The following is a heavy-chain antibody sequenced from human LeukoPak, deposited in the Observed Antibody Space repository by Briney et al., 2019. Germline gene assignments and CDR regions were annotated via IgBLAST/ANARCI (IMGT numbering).Heavy chain of an antibody. CDR1: GFTFSDYY. V-gene: IGHV3-11*01. Sequence: GGSLRLSWAASGFTFSDYYMSWIRQAPGKGLEWVSYISSSGSTIYYADSVKGRFTISRDNAKNSLYLQMNSLRAEDTAVYYCASMGYYYDSSGYYRYWGQGTLVTVSS. CDR2: ISSSGSTI. J-gene: IGHJ4*02. CDR3: ASMGYYYDSSGYYRY. D-gene: IGHD3-22*01.